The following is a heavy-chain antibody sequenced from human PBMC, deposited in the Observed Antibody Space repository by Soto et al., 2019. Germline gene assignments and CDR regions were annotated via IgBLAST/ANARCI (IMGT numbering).Heavy chain of an antibody. V-gene: IGHV6-1*01. D-gene: IGHD6-13*01. CDR3: ARGGKIAAGGIDY. CDR1: GDSVASNSAT. Sequence: PSQTLSLTSGISGDSVASNSATWNWIRQSPSRVLEWLGRTYYWSRWYNDYAASVKSRISVNPDTSKNQFSLQLNSVTPEDTAVYFFARGGKIAAGGIDYWGQGILVTVSS. J-gene: IGHJ4*02. CDR2: TYYWSRWYN.